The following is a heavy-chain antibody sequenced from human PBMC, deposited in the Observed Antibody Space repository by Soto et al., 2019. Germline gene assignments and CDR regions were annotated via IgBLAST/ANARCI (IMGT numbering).Heavy chain of an antibody. CDR2: ISGGGDAA. J-gene: IGHJ2*01. CDR1: GFTFINYA. V-gene: IGHV3-23*01. CDR3: ARKILGSTTRPNYWFIDL. D-gene: IGHD7-27*01. Sequence: VQVMESGGGLVQPGGSLRLSCAGSGFTFINYAMNWVRQAPGKGLEWVSSISGGGDAAFFPDSVRGRFTIPRDNSKNTVTLTMSSLGVDATAAYYCARKILGSTTRPNYWFIDLWGRGTLVTVSS.